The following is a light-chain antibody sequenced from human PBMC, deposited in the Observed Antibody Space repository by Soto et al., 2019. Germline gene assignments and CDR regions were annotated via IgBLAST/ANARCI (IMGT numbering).Light chain of an antibody. V-gene: IGKV1-39*01. CDR1: QSISSY. J-gene: IGKJ2*01. CDR2: AAS. Sequence: PSSLSASVGDRVTITCRASQSISSYLNWYQQKPGKAPKLLIYAASNLQSGVPSRFSGSGSGTDFTLTISSLQPEDFATYYCQQSYSTPYTFGQGTKVDIK. CDR3: QQSYSTPYT.